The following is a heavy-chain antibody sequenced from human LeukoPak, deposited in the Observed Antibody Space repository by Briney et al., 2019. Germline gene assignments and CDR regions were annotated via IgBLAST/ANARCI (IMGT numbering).Heavy chain of an antibody. Sequence: GASVKVSCKASGYTFTGYYMHWVRQAPGQGLEWMGWINPNSGGTNYAQKFQGRVTMTRDTSISTAYMELSRLRSDDTAVYYCARGRSGYDFWFDPWGQGTLVTVSS. CDR2: INPNSGGT. CDR3: ARGRSGYDFWFDP. D-gene: IGHD5-12*01. V-gene: IGHV1-2*02. J-gene: IGHJ5*02. CDR1: GYTFTGYY.